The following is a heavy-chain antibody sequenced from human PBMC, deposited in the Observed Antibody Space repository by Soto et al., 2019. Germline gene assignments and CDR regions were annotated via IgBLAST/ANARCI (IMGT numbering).Heavy chain of an antibody. J-gene: IGHJ5*02. D-gene: IGHD3-16*01. CDR3: ARGGGGSYNWFDP. V-gene: IGHV1-69*01. CDR2: IIPIFGTA. Sequence: QVQLVQSGAEVKKPGSSVKVSCKASGGTFSSYAISWVRQAPGQGLEWMGGIIPIFGTANSAQKFQGRVTITADESRSTAYRERTSLRSGDTAGYYGARGGGGSYNWFDPWGQGTLVTVSS. CDR1: GGTFSSYA.